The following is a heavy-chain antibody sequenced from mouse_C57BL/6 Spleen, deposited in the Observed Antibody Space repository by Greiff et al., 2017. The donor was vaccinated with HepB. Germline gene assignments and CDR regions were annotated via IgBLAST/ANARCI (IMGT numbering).Heavy chain of an antibody. V-gene: IGHV1-50*01. CDR3: AYSNYGSFAY. CDR2: IDPSDSYT. J-gene: IGHJ3*01. D-gene: IGHD2-5*01. CDR1: GYTFTSYW. Sequence: QVQLKQPGAELVKPGASVKLSCKASGYTFTSYWMQWVKQRPGQGLEWIGEIDPSDSYTNYNQKFKGKATLTVDTSSSTAYMQLSSLTSEDSAVYYCAYSNYGSFAYWGQGTLVTVSA.